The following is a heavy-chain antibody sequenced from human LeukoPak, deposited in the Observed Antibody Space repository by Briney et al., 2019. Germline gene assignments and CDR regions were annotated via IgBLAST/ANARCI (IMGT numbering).Heavy chain of an antibody. D-gene: IGHD3-22*01. CDR1: GFTFSSYA. CDR3: PKGHSSGYYYFDY. J-gene: IGHJ4*02. CDR2: ISGSGGST. Sequence: GGSLKLSCAASGFTFSSYAMSWVRQAPGKGLEWVSRISGSGGSTYYPDSVKGRFTISRDNSRNTLYLQMNSLRAEDTAVYYCPKGHSSGYYYFDYWGQGTLVTVSS. V-gene: IGHV3-23*01.